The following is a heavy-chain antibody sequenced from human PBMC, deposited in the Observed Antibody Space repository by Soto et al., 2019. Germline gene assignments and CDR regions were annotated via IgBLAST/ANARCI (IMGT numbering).Heavy chain of an antibody. J-gene: IGHJ6*02. CDR1: GGTFSNHA. Sequence: RASVNVSCKPSGGTFSNHAMSWVRQAPGQGLECVGGIIPMFPTADYAQRFQGRVTITADDSTTTVYMELSGLRSEDTAMYYCARDDATYCGGDCYRYFYYGMDVWGQGTTVTVSS. CDR3: ARDDATYCGGDCYRYFYYGMDV. V-gene: IGHV1-69*01. CDR2: IIPMFPTA. D-gene: IGHD2-21*02.